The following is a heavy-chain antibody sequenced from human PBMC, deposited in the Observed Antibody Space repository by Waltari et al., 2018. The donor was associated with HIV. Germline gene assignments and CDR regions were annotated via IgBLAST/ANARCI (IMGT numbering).Heavy chain of an antibody. V-gene: IGHV3-9*01. CDR3: ARDSRGFRGYEGNWFGP. J-gene: IGHJ5*02. CDR2: ISWGSNGL. Sequence: EVQLVESGAGLAQPGRSLRLSCTTSGFAVDGYAMHWIRQAPGKGREGFAGISWGSNGLGYVDSVKGRFTISGDNAKNSLYLQMNNLRTEDTALYYCARDSRGFRGYEGNWFGPWGQGTLVTVSS. D-gene: IGHD5-12*01. CDR1: GFAVDGYA.